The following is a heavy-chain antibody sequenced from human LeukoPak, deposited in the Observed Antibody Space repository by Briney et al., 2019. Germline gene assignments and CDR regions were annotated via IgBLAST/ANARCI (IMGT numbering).Heavy chain of an antibody. Sequence: SETLSLTCAVYGGSFSGYYWSWIRQPPGKGLEWIGEINHSGSTNYNPSLKSRVTISVDTSKNQFSLKLSSVTAADTAVYYCARDRRRDGYNWGGQGTLVTVSS. J-gene: IGHJ4*02. CDR3: ARDRRRDGYNW. CDR2: INHSGST. V-gene: IGHV4-34*01. D-gene: IGHD5-24*01. CDR1: GGSFSGYY.